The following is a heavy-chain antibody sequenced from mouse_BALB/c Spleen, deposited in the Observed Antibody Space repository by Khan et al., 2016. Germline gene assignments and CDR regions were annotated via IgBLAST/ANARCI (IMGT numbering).Heavy chain of an antibody. V-gene: IGHV9-1*02. Sequence: QIQLVQSGPELKKPGETVKISCKASGYSFTNYGMNWVKQDPGKGLKWMGWINTYNGEPTYADDLQGRFALSLEPSGSNAFLTINNLKNEDMATFFCARGRRPYWYFDVWGAGTTVTVSS. CDR2: INTYNGEP. CDR1: GYSFTNYG. D-gene: IGHD2-12*01. CDR3: ARGRRPYWYFDV. J-gene: IGHJ1*01.